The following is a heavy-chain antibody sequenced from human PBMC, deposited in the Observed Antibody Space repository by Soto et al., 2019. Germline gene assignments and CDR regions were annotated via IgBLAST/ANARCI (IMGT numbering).Heavy chain of an antibody. CDR2: ITAYNGNT. CDR1: GYTLTSYG. V-gene: IGHV1-18*01. J-gene: IGHJ4*02. CDR3: ARDVVYAMIDY. Sequence: QVQLVQSGAAVKKPGASVKVSCMASGYTLTSYGISCVRQAPGQGLERMGWITAYNGNTNYAQKLQRRVTMTTHITASTAYIYLRGLRSDDAAVYYCARDVVYAMIDYWGQGIQLTVSS. D-gene: IGHD2-2*01.